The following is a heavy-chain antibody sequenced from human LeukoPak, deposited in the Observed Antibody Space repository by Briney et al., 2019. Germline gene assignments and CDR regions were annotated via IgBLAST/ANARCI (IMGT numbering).Heavy chain of an antibody. Sequence: GASVKVSCKASGYTFTSYDINWVRQATGQGLEWMGWMNPNSGNTGYAQKFQGRVTMTRNTSISTAYTELSSLRSEDTAVYYCARGLHYYDSSGYPHFDYWGQGTLVTVSS. CDR1: GYTFTSYD. CDR2: MNPNSGNT. D-gene: IGHD3-22*01. CDR3: ARGLHYYDSSGYPHFDY. J-gene: IGHJ4*02. V-gene: IGHV1-8*01.